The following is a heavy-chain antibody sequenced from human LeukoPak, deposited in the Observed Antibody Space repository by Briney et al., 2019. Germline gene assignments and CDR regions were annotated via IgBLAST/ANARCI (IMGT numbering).Heavy chain of an antibody. CDR1: GFTFDDYA. D-gene: IGHD5-12*01. Sequence: GGSLRLSCVASGFTFDDYAMHWVRQAPGKGLEWVSGISWNSGSIGYADSVKGRFTISRDNAKNSLYLQMNSLRAEDTALYYCARGRYSGTTYYFDYWGQGTLVTVSS. J-gene: IGHJ4*02. CDR3: ARGRYSGTTYYFDY. V-gene: IGHV3-9*01. CDR2: ISWNSGSI.